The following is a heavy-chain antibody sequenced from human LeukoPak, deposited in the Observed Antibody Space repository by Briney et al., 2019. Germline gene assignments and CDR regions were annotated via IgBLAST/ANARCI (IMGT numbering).Heavy chain of an antibody. J-gene: IGHJ6*03. D-gene: IGHD2-2*02. CDR1: GFTFSSYG. V-gene: IGHV3-30*02. CDR2: IRYDGSNK. CDR3: AKGALYCSSTSCYTGDDYYYYYYMDV. Sequence: SGGSLRLSCAASGFTFSSYGMHSVRQAPGKGLEWVAFIRYDGSNKYYADSVKGRFTIYRDNSKNTLYLQMNSLRAEDTAVYYCAKGALYCSSTSCYTGDDYYYYYYMDVWGKGTTVTVSS.